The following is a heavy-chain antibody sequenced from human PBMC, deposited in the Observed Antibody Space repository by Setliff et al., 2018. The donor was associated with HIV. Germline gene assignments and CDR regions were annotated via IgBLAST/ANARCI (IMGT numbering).Heavy chain of an antibody. J-gene: IGHJ3*02. CDR3: ARTAIDYYDSSGYYHDAFDT. Sequence: KPSETLSLTCTVSGGSISSNSYSWGWIRQPPGKGLEWIGSIYHSGSTYNNPSLKSRVTISVDTSKNQFSLKLTSVTAADTAVYYCARTAIDYYDSSGYYHDAFDTWGRGSMVTVSS. V-gene: IGHV4-39*01. D-gene: IGHD3-22*01. CDR2: IYHSGST. CDR1: GGSISSNSYS.